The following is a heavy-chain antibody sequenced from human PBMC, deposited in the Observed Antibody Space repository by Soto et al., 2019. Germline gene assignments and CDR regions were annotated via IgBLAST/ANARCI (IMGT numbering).Heavy chain of an antibody. CDR1: GGSISSYY. CDR2: IYYNGST. CDR3: ARVWGGAFDI. J-gene: IGHJ3*02. V-gene: IGHV4-59*01. Sequence: PSETLSLTCTVSGGSISSYYWSWIRQPPGKGLEWIGYIYYNGSTNYNPSLKSRVTISVDTSKNQFSLKLSSVTAADTAVYYCARVWGGAFDIWGQGTMVTVSS. D-gene: IGHD3-10*01.